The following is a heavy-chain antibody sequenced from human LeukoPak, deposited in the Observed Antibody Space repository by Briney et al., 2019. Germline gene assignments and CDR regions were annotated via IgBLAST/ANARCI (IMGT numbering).Heavy chain of an antibody. Sequence: ASVKVSCKASGYTFTSYGISWVRQAPGQGLEWMGIINPSGGSTSYAQKLQGRVTMTRDTSTSTVYMELSSLRSEDTAVYYCVRVLEYYYYMDVWGKGTTVTVSS. CDR2: INPSGGST. D-gene: IGHD3-3*01. J-gene: IGHJ6*03. CDR1: GYTFTSYG. CDR3: VRVLEYYYYMDV. V-gene: IGHV1-46*01.